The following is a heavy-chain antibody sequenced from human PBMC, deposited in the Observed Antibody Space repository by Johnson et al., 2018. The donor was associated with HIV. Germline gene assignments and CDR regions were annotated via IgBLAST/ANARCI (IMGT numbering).Heavy chain of an antibody. J-gene: IGHJ3*02. CDR2: IRYDGSNK. D-gene: IGHD1-26*01. Sequence: QVQLVESGGGVVQPGGSLRLSCAASGFTFSNYAMHWVRQAPGKGLEWVAFIRYDGSNKYYADHVKGRFTISRDNSKNTLYLQMKSLRAEDTAVYYWAKGRSGATASIDAFDIWGQGTMVTVSS. CDR3: AKGRSGATASIDAFDI. V-gene: IGHV3-30*02. CDR1: GFTFSNYA.